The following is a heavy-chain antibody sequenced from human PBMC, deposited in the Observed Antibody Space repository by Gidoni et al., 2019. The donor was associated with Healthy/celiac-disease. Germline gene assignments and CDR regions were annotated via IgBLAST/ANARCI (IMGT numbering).Heavy chain of an antibody. Sequence: EVQLLESGGCLVQPGGSLRLSCAASGFAFSSHALSWVRPAPGKGLEWVAAISGSGGSTYYQDSVKGRFTISRDNSKNTLYLQMNSLRAEDTAVYYCAKDERQTSARIAVADDSTDYWGQGTLVTVSS. CDR2: ISGSGGST. J-gene: IGHJ4*02. CDR3: AKDERQTSARIAVADDSTDY. D-gene: IGHD6-19*01. V-gene: IGHV3-23*01. CDR1: GFAFSSHA.